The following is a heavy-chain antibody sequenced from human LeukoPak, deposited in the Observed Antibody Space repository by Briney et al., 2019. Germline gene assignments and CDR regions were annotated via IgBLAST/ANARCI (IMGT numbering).Heavy chain of an antibody. J-gene: IGHJ4*02. D-gene: IGHD6-13*01. CDR1: GYTFTGYY. CDR2: INPNSGGT. V-gene: IGHV1-2*02. Sequence: ASVKVSCKASGYTFTGYYMHWVRQAPGQGLEWMGWINPNSGGTNYAQKFQGRVNMTRDTSISTAYMELSRLRSDDTAVYYCARGGGIAAAGIIYWGQGTLVTVSS. CDR3: ARGGGIAAAGIIY.